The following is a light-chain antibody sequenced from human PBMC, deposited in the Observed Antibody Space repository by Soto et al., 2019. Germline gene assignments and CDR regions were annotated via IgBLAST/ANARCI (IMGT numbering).Light chain of an antibody. CDR1: HSVSNNY. V-gene: IGKV3-20*01. CDR2: GAS. J-gene: IGKJ3*01. Sequence: EIVLTQSPGTLYLSPGDGATLSCTASHSVSNNYLTWYQQKPGQAPRLRIYGASSRATDIPDRFKGSGSGTDFTLTVSRLEPEDCGVYYCQQYGSSPPFTVGPGTKVDI. CDR3: QQYGSSPPFT.